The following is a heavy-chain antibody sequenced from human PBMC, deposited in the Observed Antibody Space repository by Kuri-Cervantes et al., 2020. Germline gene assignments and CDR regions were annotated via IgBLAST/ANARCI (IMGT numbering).Heavy chain of an antibody. CDR1: GGSISSSSYY. V-gene: IGHV2-70*16. J-gene: IGHJ5*02. CDR2: IDWKDDK. CDR3: AHTVGIAAAGTGWFDP. D-gene: IGHD6-13*01. Sequence: TLSLTCTVSGGSISSSSYYWGWIRQPPGKGLEWIARIDWKDDKFYSTSLKTRLTISKDTSKNQVVLAMTNMDPVDTATYYCAHTVGIAAAGTGWFDPWGQGTLVTVSS.